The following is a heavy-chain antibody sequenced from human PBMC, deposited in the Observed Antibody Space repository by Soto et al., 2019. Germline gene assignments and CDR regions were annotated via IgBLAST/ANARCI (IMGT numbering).Heavy chain of an antibody. Sequence: QVRLEESGPGLVKPSETLSLICSVSGGSVNNANYFWNWIRHHPENGLEWIGYIYYSRSTRYNPSFKTRATLSIDTSKNHFSLRLNSVTVADTAVYFCARDADYGGSRGGMDVWGRGTTVTVSS. CDR2: IYYSRST. V-gene: IGHV4-31*03. CDR1: GGSVNNANYF. D-gene: IGHD4-17*01. J-gene: IGHJ6*02. CDR3: ARDADYGGSRGGMDV.